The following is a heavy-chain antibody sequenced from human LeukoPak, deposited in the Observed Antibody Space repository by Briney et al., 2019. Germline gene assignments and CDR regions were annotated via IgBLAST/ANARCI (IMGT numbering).Heavy chain of an antibody. V-gene: IGHV1-2*02. Sequence: ASVKVSCKASGYTFTGHYMHWVRQAPGQGLEWMGWINPNSGGTNYAQKLRGRVTMTTDTSTSTTYMELRSLRSDDTAVYYCARGKMTMVTTHHAFDIWGQGTMVTVSS. CDR3: ARGKMTMVTTHHAFDI. J-gene: IGHJ3*02. D-gene: IGHD4-17*01. CDR1: GYTFTGHY. CDR2: INPNSGGT.